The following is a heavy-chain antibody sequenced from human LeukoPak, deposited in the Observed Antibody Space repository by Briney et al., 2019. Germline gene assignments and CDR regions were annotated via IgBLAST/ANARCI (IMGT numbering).Heavy chain of an antibody. Sequence: ASVKVSCKASGYTFTSYYMHWVRQAPGQGLEWMGIINPSGGSTSYAQKFQGRVTMTRDMSTSTVYMELSSLRSEDTAVYYCARELTYYDSSGIFDYWGQGTLVTVSS. CDR2: INPSGGST. CDR3: ARELTYYDSSGIFDY. D-gene: IGHD3-22*01. V-gene: IGHV1-46*01. J-gene: IGHJ4*02. CDR1: GYTFTSYY.